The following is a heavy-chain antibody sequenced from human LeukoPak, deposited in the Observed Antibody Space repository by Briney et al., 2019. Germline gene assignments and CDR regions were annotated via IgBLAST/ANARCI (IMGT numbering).Heavy chain of an antibody. J-gene: IGHJ2*01. D-gene: IGHD1-26*01. CDR1: GGSISSYY. CDR2: IYYSGST. V-gene: IGHV4-59*01. CDR3: ALVPSRWYFDL. Sequence: PSETLSLTCTVSGGSISSYYWSWIRQPPGKGLEWIGYIYYSGSTNYNPSLKSRVTISVDTSKNQFSLKLSSVTAADTAVYYCALVPSRWYFDLWGRGTLVTVSA.